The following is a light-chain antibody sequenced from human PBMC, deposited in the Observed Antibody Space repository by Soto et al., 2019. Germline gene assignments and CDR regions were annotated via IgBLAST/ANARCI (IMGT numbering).Light chain of an antibody. CDR1: SGDIGRSKF. CDR2: EVT. CDR3: NSYTGSGIV. J-gene: IGLJ1*01. V-gene: IGLV2-14*01. Sequence: QAVVTQPASVSGSPGQSITISCTGTSGDIGRSKFVSWYQQQPGKAPKLMIYEVTNRPSGISNRFSGSKSGNTASLTISGLQAEDEADYYCNSYTGSGIVFGTGTKVTVL.